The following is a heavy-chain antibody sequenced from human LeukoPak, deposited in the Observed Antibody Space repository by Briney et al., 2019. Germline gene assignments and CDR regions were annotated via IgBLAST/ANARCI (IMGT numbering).Heavy chain of an antibody. D-gene: IGHD2-21*02. V-gene: IGHV3-48*01. Sequence: GGSLRLSCAASGFTFSSYSMNWVRQAPGKGLEWVSYISSSSSTIYYADSVKGRFTISRDNAKNSLYLQMNSLRAEDTAVYYCARDAYCGGDCYSGYIWGQGTLVTVSS. CDR2: ISSSSSTI. CDR3: ARDAYCGGDCYSGYI. J-gene: IGHJ4*02. CDR1: GFTFSSYS.